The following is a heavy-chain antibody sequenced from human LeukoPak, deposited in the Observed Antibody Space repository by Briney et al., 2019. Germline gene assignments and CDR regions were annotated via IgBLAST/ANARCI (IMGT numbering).Heavy chain of an antibody. CDR1: DYSISSGYY. J-gene: IGHJ4*02. Sequence: SETLSLTCTVSDYSISSGYYWGWIRQPPGKGLEWTGSIFQSGHTYYSPSLKSRVTISVDTSNNRFSLSLSAVTAADTAIYYCARDTRTAQGFDYWGQGILVTVSS. CDR3: ARDTRTAQGFDY. D-gene: IGHD2-15*01. CDR2: IFQSGHT. V-gene: IGHV4-38-2*02.